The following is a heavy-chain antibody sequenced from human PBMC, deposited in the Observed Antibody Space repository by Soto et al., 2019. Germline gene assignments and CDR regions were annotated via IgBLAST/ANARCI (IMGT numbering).Heavy chain of an antibody. Sequence: EVQLVESGGGLVQPGGSLRLSCEASGFTFRNYDMHWVRQGTGKGLEWVSGISAAGDPDYADSVEGRFTISRENAQNSFFLQMNSLRGGDTAVYYCARTDRDFDGLDVWGQGTTVIVSS. J-gene: IGHJ6*02. CDR1: GFTFRNYD. CDR3: ARTDRDFDGLDV. V-gene: IGHV3-13*05. CDR2: ISAAGDP.